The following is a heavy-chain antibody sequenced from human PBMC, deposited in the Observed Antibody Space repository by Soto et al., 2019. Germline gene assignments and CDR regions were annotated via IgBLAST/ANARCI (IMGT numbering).Heavy chain of an antibody. CDR3: TRGDFWSGSDY. D-gene: IGHD3-3*01. Sequence: TLSLTCDVSGDSISNNYWWTWVRQFPGEGLQWIGEIFHSGSTNYNPPLKNRVNISVDKSNNRFSLMLSSVTAADTAVYYCTRGDFWSGSDYWGQGIQVTVSS. CDR2: IFHSGST. CDR1: GDSISNNYW. V-gene: IGHV4-4*02. J-gene: IGHJ4*02.